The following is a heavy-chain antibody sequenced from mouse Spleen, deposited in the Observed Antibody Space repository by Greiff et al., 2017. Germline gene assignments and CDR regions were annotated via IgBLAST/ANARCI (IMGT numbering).Heavy chain of an antibody. V-gene: IGHV5-17*01. CDR2: ISSGSSTI. D-gene: IGHD1-1*01. Sequence: EVKLMESGGGLVKPGGSLKLSCAASGFTFSDYGMHWVRQAPEKGLEWVAYISSGSSTIYYADTVKGRFTISRDNAKNTLFLQMTSLRSEDTAMYYCARKVYGTPFDYWGQGTTLTVSS. J-gene: IGHJ2*01. CDR3: ARKVYGTPFDY. CDR1: GFTFSDYG.